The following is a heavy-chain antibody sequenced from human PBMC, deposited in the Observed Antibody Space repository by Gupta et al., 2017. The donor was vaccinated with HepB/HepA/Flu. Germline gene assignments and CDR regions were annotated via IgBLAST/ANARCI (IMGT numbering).Heavy chain of an antibody. CDR1: GFSLSNARMG. D-gene: IGHD2-21*02. Sequence: QVTLKESGPVLVKPTETLTLTCTVSGFSLSNARMGVSWIRQPPGKALEWLEHIFSNDEKSYSTSLKSRLTISKDTSKSQVVLTMTNMDPVDTATYYCARDLRGPAGGHYYFDYWGQGTLVTVSS. CDR3: ARDLRGPAGGHYYFDY. CDR2: IFSNDEK. V-gene: IGHV2-26*01. J-gene: IGHJ4*02.